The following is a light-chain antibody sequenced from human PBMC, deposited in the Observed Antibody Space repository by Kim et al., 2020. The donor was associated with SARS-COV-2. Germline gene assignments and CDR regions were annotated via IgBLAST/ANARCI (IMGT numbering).Light chain of an antibody. Sequence: SYELTQPPSVSVSPGQTASITCSGDKLGDKYACWYQQKPGQSPVLVIYQDSKRPSGIPERFSGYNSGNTATLTISGTQAMDEADYYCQAWESSTVVFGGG. V-gene: IGLV3-1*01. CDR3: QAWESSTVV. CDR1: KLGDKY. CDR2: QDS. J-gene: IGLJ2*01.